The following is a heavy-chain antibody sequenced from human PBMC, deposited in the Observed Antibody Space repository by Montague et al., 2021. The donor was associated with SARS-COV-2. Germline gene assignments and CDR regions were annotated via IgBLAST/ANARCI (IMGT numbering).Heavy chain of an antibody. Sequence: SLRLSCAASGFTFSSYAMRWVRQAPGKGLEWVSAISGSGGRIYYAASVKGRFIIPRYNSKNTLFQQMNSLRAEDTDVYYFAKMGERITMIVLVITLADFGFWGPGTLVTVSS. J-gene: IGHJ4*02. D-gene: IGHD3-22*01. V-gene: IGHV3-23*01. CDR3: AKMGERITMIVLVITLADFGF. CDR1: GFTFSSYA. CDR2: ISGSGGRI.